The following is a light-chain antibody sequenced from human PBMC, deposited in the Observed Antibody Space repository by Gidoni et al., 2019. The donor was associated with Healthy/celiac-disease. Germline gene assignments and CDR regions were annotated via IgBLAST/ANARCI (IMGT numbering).Light chain of an antibody. CDR1: QSGSSSY. CDR3: QQYGSATIT. Sequence: ELVLTQSPGTLSLSPGERATLSCRASQSGSSSYLAWYQQKPGQAPRLLIYGASSRATGIPDRFSGSGSGTDFTLTISRLEPEDFAVYYCQQYGSATITFGQGTRLEIK. CDR2: GAS. V-gene: IGKV3-20*01. J-gene: IGKJ5*01.